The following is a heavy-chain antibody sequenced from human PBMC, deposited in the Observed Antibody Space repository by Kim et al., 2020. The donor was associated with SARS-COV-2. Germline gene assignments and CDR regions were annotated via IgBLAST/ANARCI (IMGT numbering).Heavy chain of an antibody. D-gene: IGHD2-21*01. J-gene: IGHJ4*02. V-gene: IGHV4-59*11. CDR2: VYSSGRT. Sequence: SETLSLTCTVSGGSLNGHYWTWIRQSPGKGLEWIGYVYSSGRTNYNASLKSRLTMSVDTSRSQFSLKLNSVTTADTAAYYCARGGAVAYRKFDYWGQGAL. CDR1: GGSLNGHY. CDR3: ARGGAVAYRKFDY.